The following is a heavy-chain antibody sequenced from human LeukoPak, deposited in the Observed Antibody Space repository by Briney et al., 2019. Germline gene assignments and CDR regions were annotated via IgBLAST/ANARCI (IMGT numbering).Heavy chain of an antibody. CDR3: AREGHYYDSSGYRSSSGMDV. CDR2: INPSGGST. D-gene: IGHD3-22*01. V-gene: IGHV1-46*01. J-gene: IGHJ6*02. CDR1: GYTFTSYY. Sequence: ASVKVSCKASGYTFTSYYMHWVRQAPGQGLEWMGIINPSGGSTSYAQKFQGRVTMTRDTSTSTVYMELSSLRSEDTAVYYCAREGHYYDSSGYRSSSGMDVWGQGTTVTVSS.